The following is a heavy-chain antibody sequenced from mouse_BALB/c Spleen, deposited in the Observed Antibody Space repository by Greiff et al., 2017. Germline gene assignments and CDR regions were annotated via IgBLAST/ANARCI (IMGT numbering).Heavy chain of an antibody. CDR1: GFTFSSYA. Sequence: EVMLVESGGGLVKPGGSLKLSCAASGFTFSSYAMSWVRQTPEKRLEWVASISSGGSTYYPDSVKGRFTISRDNARNILYLQMSSLRSEDTAMYYCARGGYYGSRVYFDYWGQGTTLTVSS. J-gene: IGHJ2*01. D-gene: IGHD1-1*01. CDR2: ISSGGST. CDR3: ARGGYYGSRVYFDY. V-gene: IGHV5-6-5*01.